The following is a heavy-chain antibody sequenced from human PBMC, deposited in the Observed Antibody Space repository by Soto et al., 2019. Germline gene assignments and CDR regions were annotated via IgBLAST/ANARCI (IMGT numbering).Heavy chain of an antibody. J-gene: IGHJ6*02. V-gene: IGHV3-23*01. CDR1: GFTFSSYV. CDR2: ISGSGGST. D-gene: IGHD6-13*01. Sequence: PGGSLRLSCAASGFTFSSYVMSWVRQAPGKGLEWVSAISGSGGSTYYADSVKGRFTISRDNSKNTLYLQMNSLRAEDTAVYYCAKGIAAAGINAYGMDVWGQGTTVTVSS. CDR3: AKGIAAAGINAYGMDV.